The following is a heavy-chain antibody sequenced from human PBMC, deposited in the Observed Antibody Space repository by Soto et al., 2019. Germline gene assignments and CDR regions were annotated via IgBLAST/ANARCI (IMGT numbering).Heavy chain of an antibody. Sequence: ASVKVSCKASGYTFTSYAMHWVRQAPGQRLEWMGWINAGNGNTKYSQKFQGRVTITRDTSASTAYMELSSMRSEDTVLYYCARVRIESGYYLPDYWGQGTLVTVSS. CDR2: INAGNGNT. D-gene: IGHD5-12*01. CDR1: GYTFTSYA. CDR3: ARVRIESGYYLPDY. J-gene: IGHJ4*02. V-gene: IGHV1-3*01.